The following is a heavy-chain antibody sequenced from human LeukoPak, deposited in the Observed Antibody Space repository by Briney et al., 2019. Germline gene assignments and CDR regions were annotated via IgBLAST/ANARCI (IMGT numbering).Heavy chain of an antibody. V-gene: IGHV4-61*01. D-gene: IGHD5-18*01. CDR3: AGGAAGYSYG. CDR2: IYNGVNT. CDR1: GASVSSASY. Sequence: PSETLSLTCTVSGASVSSASYWTWIRQPPGKGVEWIAHIYNGVNTNYNPSLKSRVTISVDTSKNQFSLRLNSVTAADTAVYYCAGGAAGYSYGWGQGTLVTVSS. J-gene: IGHJ4*02.